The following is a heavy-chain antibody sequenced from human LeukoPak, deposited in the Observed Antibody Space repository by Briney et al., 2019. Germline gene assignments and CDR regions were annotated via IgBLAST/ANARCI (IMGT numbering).Heavy chain of an antibody. CDR1: GFTFSSYA. D-gene: IGHD2-15*01. CDR2: ISYDGSNK. V-gene: IGHV3-30-3*01. Sequence: GGSLRLSCAASGFTFSSYAMHWVRQAPGKGLEWVAVISYDGSNKYYADSVKGRFTISRDNSKNTLYLQMNSLRAEDTAVYYCASAPTRGTTFDYWGQGTLVTVSS. CDR3: ASAPTRGTTFDY. J-gene: IGHJ4*02.